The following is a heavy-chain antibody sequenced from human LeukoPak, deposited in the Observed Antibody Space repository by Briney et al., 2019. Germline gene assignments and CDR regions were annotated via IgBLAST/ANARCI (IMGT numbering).Heavy chain of an antibody. V-gene: IGHV3-73*01. D-gene: IGHD6-6*01. Sequence: GGSLRLSCAASGFTFSGSAMHWVRQASGKGLEWVGRIRSKANSYATAYAASVKGRFTISRDDSKNTAYLQMNSLKTEDTAVYYCTTIAACITDAFDIWGQGTMVTVSS. CDR3: TTIAACITDAFDI. J-gene: IGHJ3*02. CDR1: GFTFSGSA. CDR2: IRSKANSYAT.